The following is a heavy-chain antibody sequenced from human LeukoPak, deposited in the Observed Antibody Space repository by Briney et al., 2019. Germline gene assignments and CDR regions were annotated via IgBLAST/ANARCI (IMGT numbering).Heavy chain of an antibody. CDR2: INQDGSKK. CDR1: GFPFSSYG. D-gene: IGHD6-13*01. CDR3: ARAVAAADSY. J-gene: IGHJ4*02. V-gene: IGHV3-7*04. Sequence: GGSLRLSCVASGFPFSSYGMHWVRQAPGKGLEWVANINQDGSKKYCVDSVKGRFTISRDNVKNSVYLQMNSLRAEDTAVYSCARAVAAADSYWGRGTLVTVSS.